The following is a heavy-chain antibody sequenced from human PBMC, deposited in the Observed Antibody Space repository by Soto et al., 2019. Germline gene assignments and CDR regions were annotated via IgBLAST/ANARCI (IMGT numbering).Heavy chain of an antibody. J-gene: IGHJ3*02. CDR1: GYTFTSYD. CDR3: ARSKIIAVAANDAFDI. V-gene: IGHV1-8*01. D-gene: IGHD6-19*01. Sequence: ASVKVSCKASGYTFTSYDIHWVRQATGQGLEWMGWMNPNSGNTGYAQKFQGRVTMTRNTSISTAYMELSSLRSEDTAVYYCARSKIIAVAANDAFDIWGQGTMVTVSS. CDR2: MNPNSGNT.